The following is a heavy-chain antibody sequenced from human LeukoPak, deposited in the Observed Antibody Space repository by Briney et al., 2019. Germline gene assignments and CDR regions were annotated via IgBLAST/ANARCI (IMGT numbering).Heavy chain of an antibody. Sequence: SQTLSPTCTVSGGSISSGDYYWSWIRQPPGKGLEWIGYIYYSGSTYYNPSLKSRVTISVDTSKNQLSLKLSSVTAADTAVYYCARDRWGVKDYWGQGTLVTVSS. J-gene: IGHJ4*02. V-gene: IGHV4-30-4*01. CDR1: GGSISSGDYY. CDR2: IYYSGST. D-gene: IGHD3-16*01. CDR3: ARDRWGVKDY.